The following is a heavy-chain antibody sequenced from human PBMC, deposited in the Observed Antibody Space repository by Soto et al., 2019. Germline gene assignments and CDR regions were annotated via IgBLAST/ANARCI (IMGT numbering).Heavy chain of an antibody. CDR3: AKGMYYCDSSGYRVFDY. CDR2: ISVSGGST. CDR1: GFTFRNYA. J-gene: IGHJ4*02. V-gene: IGHV3-23*01. Sequence: GGSLRLSCVASGFTFRNYAMNWVRQAPGKGLEWVSGISVSGGSTYYADSVKGRFTVSRDNSKSTVFLQMNSLRAEDTAVYFCAKGMYYCDSSGYRVFDYWGQGTQVTVSS. D-gene: IGHD3-22*01.